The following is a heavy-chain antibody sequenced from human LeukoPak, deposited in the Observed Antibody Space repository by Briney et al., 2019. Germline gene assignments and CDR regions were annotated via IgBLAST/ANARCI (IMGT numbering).Heavy chain of an antibody. V-gene: IGHV4-34*01. J-gene: IGHJ6*03. CDR2: INHSGST. CDR3: ARGKMATIGDYYYYYMDV. D-gene: IGHD5-24*01. CDR1: GGSFSGYY. Sequence: SETLSLTCAVYGGSFSGYYWSWIGQPPGKGLEWIGEINHSGSTNYNPSLKSRVTISVDTSKNQFSLKLSSVTAADTAVYYCARGKMATIGDYYYYYMDVWGKENTVTVSS.